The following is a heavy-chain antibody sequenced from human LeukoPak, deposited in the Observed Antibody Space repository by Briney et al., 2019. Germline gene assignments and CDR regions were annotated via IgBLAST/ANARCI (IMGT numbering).Heavy chain of an antibody. Sequence: PGGSLRLSCAASGFTFSGYGMHWVRQAPGKGLEWVSFIRYDGSNKYYADSVKGRFTVSRDNSKNTLYLQVNTLRAEDTAVYYCAKARGYVPYYFDYWGQGTLVTVSS. CDR1: GFTFSGYG. CDR2: IRYDGSNK. V-gene: IGHV3-30*02. J-gene: IGHJ4*02. D-gene: IGHD5-12*01. CDR3: AKARGYVPYYFDY.